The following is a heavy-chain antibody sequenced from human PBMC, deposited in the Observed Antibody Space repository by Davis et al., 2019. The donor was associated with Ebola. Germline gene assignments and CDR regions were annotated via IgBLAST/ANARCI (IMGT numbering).Heavy chain of an antibody. CDR2: IYHSGST. D-gene: IGHD3-10*01. Sequence: GSLRLSCAVSGGSISSSNWWSWVRQPPGKGLEWIGEIYHSGSTNYNPSLKSRVTISVDKSKNQLSLKLSSVTAADTAVYYCARGGQGVTPFDYWGQGTLVTVSS. J-gene: IGHJ4*02. V-gene: IGHV4-4*02. CDR3: ARGGQGVTPFDY. CDR1: GGSISSSNW.